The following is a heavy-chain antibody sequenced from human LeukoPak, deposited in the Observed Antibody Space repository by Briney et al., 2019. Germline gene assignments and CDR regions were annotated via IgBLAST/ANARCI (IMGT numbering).Heavy chain of an antibody. Sequence: ASVKVSCKASGFTFTSSAVQWVRQARGQRLEWIGWIVVGSGNTNYAQKFQERVTITRDMSTSTAYMELSSLRSEDTAVYYCAADCSSTSCESHDAFDIWGQGTMVTVSS. CDR2: IVVGSGNT. D-gene: IGHD2-2*01. J-gene: IGHJ3*02. CDR1: GFTFTSSA. V-gene: IGHV1-58*01. CDR3: AADCSSTSCESHDAFDI.